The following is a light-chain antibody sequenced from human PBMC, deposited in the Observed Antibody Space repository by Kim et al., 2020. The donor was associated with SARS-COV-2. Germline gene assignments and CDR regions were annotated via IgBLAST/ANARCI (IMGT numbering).Light chain of an antibody. CDR3: CSYVV. Sequence: QSALTQPASVSGSPGQSITISCTGTSSDVGSYNLVSWYQQHPGKAPKLMIYEVSKRPSGVSNRFSGSKYGNTASLTISGLQAEDEADYYCCSYVVFGGGTQLTVL. V-gene: IGLV2-23*02. CDR2: EVS. CDR1: SSDVGSYNL. J-gene: IGLJ2*01.